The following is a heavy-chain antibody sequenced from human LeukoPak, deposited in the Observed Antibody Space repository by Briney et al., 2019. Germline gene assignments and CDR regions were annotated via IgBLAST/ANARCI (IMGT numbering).Heavy chain of an antibody. CDR3: ARARIVGATSFDY. CDR2: IYYSGST. V-gene: IGHV4-39*07. CDR1: GGSISSSSYY. Sequence: SETLSLTCTVSGGSISSSSYYWGWIRQPPGKGLEWIGTIYYSGSTYYNSSLKSRVTISVDTSKNQFSLKLSSVTAADTAVYYCARARIVGATSFDYWGQGTLVTVSS. J-gene: IGHJ4*02. D-gene: IGHD1-26*01.